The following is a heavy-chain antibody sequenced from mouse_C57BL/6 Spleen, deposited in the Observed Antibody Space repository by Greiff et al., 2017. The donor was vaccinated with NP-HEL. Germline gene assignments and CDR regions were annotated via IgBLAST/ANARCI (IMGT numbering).Heavy chain of an antibody. CDR2: IYPGDGDT. CDR1: GYAFSSSW. D-gene: IGHD1-1*01. Sequence: VQLQQSGPELVKPGASVKISCKASGYAFSSSWMNWVKQRPGKGLEWIGRIYPGDGDTNYNGKFKGKATLTADKSSSTAYMQLSSLTSEDSAVYFCARDYYGSSILDYWGQSTTLTVSS. J-gene: IGHJ2*01. CDR3: ARDYYGSSILDY. V-gene: IGHV1-82*01.